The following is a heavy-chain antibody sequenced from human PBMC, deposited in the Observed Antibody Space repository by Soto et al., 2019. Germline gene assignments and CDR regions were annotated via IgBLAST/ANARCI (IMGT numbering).Heavy chain of an antibody. J-gene: IGHJ4*02. CDR2: VNPNSGGT. CDR3: ARSLPWIAHFDY. V-gene: IGHV1-2*04. CDR1: GYTFTGYY. Sequence: ASVKVSCKASGYTFTGYYMHWVRQAPGQGLEWMGWVNPNSGGTNYAQKFQGWVTMTRDTSISTAYMELSRLRSDDTAVYYCARSLPWIAHFDYWGQGTLVTVSS. D-gene: IGHD2-21*01.